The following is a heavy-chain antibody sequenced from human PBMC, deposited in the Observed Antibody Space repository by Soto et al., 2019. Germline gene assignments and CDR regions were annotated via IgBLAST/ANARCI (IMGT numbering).Heavy chain of an antibody. CDR2: ISYDGSNK. Sequence: QVQLVESGGGVVQPGRSLGLSCAASGFIFSTYGMHWVRQAPGKGLEWVAVISYDGSNKYYADSVKGRFTISRDNSKNTLYLQMNSLRADVTAVYYCAKDMSLLVFLTYYYDSSGYYRLFDCWGQGTPVTVSS. CDR1: GFIFSTYG. D-gene: IGHD3-22*01. V-gene: IGHV3-30*18. J-gene: IGHJ4*02. CDR3: AKDMSLLVFLTYYYDSSGYYRLFDC.